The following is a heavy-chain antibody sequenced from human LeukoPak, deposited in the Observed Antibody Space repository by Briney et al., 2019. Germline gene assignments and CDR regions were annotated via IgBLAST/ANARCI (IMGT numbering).Heavy chain of an antibody. CDR2: IYHSGST. CDR3: AGGIAARGVTPSYYYYYMDV. Sequence: SETLSLTCAVSGYSISSGYYWGWIRQPPGKGLEWIGSIYHSGSTYYNPSLKSRVTISVDTSKNQFSLKLSSVTAADTAVYYCAGGIAARGVTPSYYYYYMDVWGKGTTVTVSS. CDR1: GYSISSGYY. D-gene: IGHD6-6*01. J-gene: IGHJ6*03. V-gene: IGHV4-38-2*01.